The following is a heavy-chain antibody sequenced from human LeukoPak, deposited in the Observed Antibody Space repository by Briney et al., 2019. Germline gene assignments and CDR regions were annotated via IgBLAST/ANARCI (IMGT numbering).Heavy chain of an antibody. Sequence: GGSLRLSCAASGFTLSSYAMHWVRQAPGKGLEWVAVISYDGSNKYYADSVKGRFTISRDNSKNTLYLQMNSLRAEDAAVYYCARVRSVWWLVGGDAFDIWGQGTMVTVSS. J-gene: IGHJ3*02. CDR2: ISYDGSNK. CDR1: GFTLSSYA. CDR3: ARVRSVWWLVGGDAFDI. V-gene: IGHV3-30-3*01. D-gene: IGHD5-12*01.